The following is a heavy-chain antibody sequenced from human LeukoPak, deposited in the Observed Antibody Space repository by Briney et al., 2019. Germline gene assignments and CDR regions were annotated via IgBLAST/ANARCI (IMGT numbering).Heavy chain of an antibody. CDR3: AREPSDGQKSFDWIFAFDS. V-gene: IGHV3-43*02. Sequence: GGSLRLSCVASGFTFDEYNMHWVRQVPGKGLEWVALITGDHISTYYADSVRGRFTVSRDNSENSLYLQVNSLRIGDSALYYCAREPSDGQKSFDWIFAFDSWGQGTLITVSS. J-gene: IGHJ4*02. CDR2: ITGDHIST. CDR1: GFTFDEYN. D-gene: IGHD3-9*01.